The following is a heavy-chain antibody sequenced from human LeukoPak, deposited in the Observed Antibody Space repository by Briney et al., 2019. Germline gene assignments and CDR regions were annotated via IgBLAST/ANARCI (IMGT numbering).Heavy chain of an antibody. CDR3: ARAWSYRSYFDY. CDR2: IWYDGSNK. CDR1: GFTFSNYG. J-gene: IGHJ4*02. D-gene: IGHD3-16*02. Sequence: GGSLRLSCAASGFTFSNYGMHWVRQAPGKGLEWVAVIWYDGSNKYYADSVKGRFTISRDNSMNTLYLQMNSLRAEDTAVYYCARAWSYRSYFDYWGQGTLVTVSS. V-gene: IGHV3-33*01.